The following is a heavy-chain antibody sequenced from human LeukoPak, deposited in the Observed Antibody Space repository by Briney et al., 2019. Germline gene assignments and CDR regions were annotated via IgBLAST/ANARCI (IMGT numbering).Heavy chain of an antibody. D-gene: IGHD3-10*01. CDR1: GFDFNNYN. J-gene: IGHJ6*03. Sequence: GGSLRLSCIASGFDFNNYNLNWVRQAQGKGLEWVASMSTTGKYIYYADSVKGRFTISRDNAKNSQFLQMDSMRVKDTAVYYCARVAMTSGGDRGYFYFYYMDVWGKGTMVTVSS. CDR2: MSTTGKYI. CDR3: ARVAMTSGGDRGYFYFYYMDV. V-gene: IGHV3-21*01.